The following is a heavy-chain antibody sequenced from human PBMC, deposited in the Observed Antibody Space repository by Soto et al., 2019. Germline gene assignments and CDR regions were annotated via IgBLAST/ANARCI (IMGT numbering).Heavy chain of an antibody. CDR3: ARGKALDV. J-gene: IGHJ3*01. CDR1: GDSVSSDITS. Sequence: QGQLQQSGPGLVKPSQTLSLTCAISGDSVSSDITSWNWISQSPSRGLEWLGRTYYRSKWFHDYAASVKSRMTINPDTSKNQFSLELNSMTPEDTAVYYCARGKALDVWGQGTVVTVSS. D-gene: IGHD3-10*01. V-gene: IGHV6-1*01. CDR2: TYYRSKWFH.